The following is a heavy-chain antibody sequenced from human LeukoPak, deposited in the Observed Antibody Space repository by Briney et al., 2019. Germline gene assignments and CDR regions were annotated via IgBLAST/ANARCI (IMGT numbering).Heavy chain of an antibody. J-gene: IGHJ4*02. CDR3: ADSNYWYPVDY. D-gene: IGHD4-11*01. V-gene: IGHV3-23*01. Sequence: GGSLRLSCEASGFTFSGYAMRWVRQAPGKGLEWVSSITASGETTYYADSVKGRFTISRDNSKNTLYLQMNSPRAEDTAVYYCADSNYWYPVDYWGQGALVTVSS. CDR2: ITASGETT. CDR1: GFTFSGYA.